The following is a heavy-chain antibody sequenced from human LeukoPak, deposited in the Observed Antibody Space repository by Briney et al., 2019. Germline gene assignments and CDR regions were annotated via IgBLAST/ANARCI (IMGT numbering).Heavy chain of an antibody. CDR2: ISAYNGNT. D-gene: IGHD3-22*01. J-gene: IGHJ4*02. CDR3: ARDRGNYDSSDPLDY. CDR1: GDTFSFFA. V-gene: IGHV1-18*01. Sequence: ASVKVSCKASGDTFSFFAFSWVRQAPGQGLEWMGWISAYNGNTNYAQKLQGRVTMTTDASTSTAYMELRSLRSDDTAVYYCARDRGNYDSSDPLDYWGQGTLVTVSS.